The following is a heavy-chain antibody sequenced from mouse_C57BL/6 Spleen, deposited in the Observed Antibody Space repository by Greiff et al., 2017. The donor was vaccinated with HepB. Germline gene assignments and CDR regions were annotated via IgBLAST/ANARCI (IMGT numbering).Heavy chain of an antibody. CDR1: GYTFTSYW. V-gene: IGHV1-55*01. J-gene: IGHJ4*01. Sequence: QVHVKQPGAELVKPGASVKMSCKASGYTFTSYWITWVKQRPGQGLEWIGDIYPGSGSTNYNEKFKSKATLTVDTSSSTAYMQLSSLTSEDSAVYYCAKGLRRDYAMDYWGQGTSVTVSS. CDR3: AKGLRRDYAMDY. D-gene: IGHD2-4*01. CDR2: IYPGSGST.